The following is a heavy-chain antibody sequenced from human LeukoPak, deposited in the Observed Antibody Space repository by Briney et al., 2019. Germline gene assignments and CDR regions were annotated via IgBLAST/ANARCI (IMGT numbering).Heavy chain of an antibody. CDR1: GGSFSGYY. Sequence: SETLSLTCAVYGGSFSGYYWSWIRQPPGKGLEWIGEINHSGSTNYNPSLKSRVTISVDTSKNQFSLKLSSVTAADTAVYYCARARDTAMVNYYYGVDVWGQGTTVTVSS. J-gene: IGHJ6*02. D-gene: IGHD5-18*01. V-gene: IGHV4-34*01. CDR2: INHSGST. CDR3: ARARDTAMVNYYYGVDV.